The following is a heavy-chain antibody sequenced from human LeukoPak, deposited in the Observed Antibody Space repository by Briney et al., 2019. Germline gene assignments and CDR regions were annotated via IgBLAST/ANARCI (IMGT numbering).Heavy chain of an antibody. Sequence: GGSLRLSCVASGFAFRTYWMSWVRQAPEKGLDWVANIKPDGSDKKFVDSVKGRFAISRDNAKKSLYLQMNSLRVEDTAVYYCATQTSSEAFEIWGQGTMVTVSS. J-gene: IGHJ3*02. CDR1: GFAFRTYW. CDR2: IKPDGSDK. D-gene: IGHD2-2*01. CDR3: ATQTSSEAFEI. V-gene: IGHV3-7*05.